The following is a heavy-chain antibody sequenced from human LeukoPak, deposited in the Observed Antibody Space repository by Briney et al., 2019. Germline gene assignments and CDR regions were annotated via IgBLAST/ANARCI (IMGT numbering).Heavy chain of an antibody. Sequence: PGGSLRLYCAASGFTFSDYSMSWIRQAPGKGLEWVSYISSSSSIMYYADSVKGRFTISRDNAENSVYLQMNSLRVEDTAVYYCARAAGWFDPWGQGSLVTVSS. CDR2: ISSSSSIM. V-gene: IGHV3-11*01. CDR3: ARAAGWFDP. CDR1: GFTFSDYS. J-gene: IGHJ5*02.